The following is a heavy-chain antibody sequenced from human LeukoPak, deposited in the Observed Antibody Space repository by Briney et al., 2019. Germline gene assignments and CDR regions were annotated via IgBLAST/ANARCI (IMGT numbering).Heavy chain of an antibody. Sequence: SETLSLTCTVSGYSISSGYDWGWIRQPPGKGLEWIGSIYHSGSTYYNPSLKSRVTISVDTSKNQFSLKLSSVTAADTAVYYCARGYSGYDQDYWGQGTLVTVSS. J-gene: IGHJ4*02. CDR1: GYSISSGYD. CDR3: ARGYSGYDQDY. D-gene: IGHD5-12*01. CDR2: IYHSGST. V-gene: IGHV4-38-2*02.